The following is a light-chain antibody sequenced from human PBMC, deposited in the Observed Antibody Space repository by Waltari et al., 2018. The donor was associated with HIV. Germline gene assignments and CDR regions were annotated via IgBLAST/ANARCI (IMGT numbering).Light chain of an antibody. Sequence: DIVMTQSPLSLPVTPGEPASISCSSSQSLLHSNGYKYLDWYLQKPGQSPHLLIYLGSNRASGVPDRFSGSGSGTDFTLKITRVEAEDVGVYYCMQALQTPYTFGQGTKLEIK. CDR2: LGS. CDR1: QSLLHSNGYKY. J-gene: IGKJ2*01. CDR3: MQALQTPYT. V-gene: IGKV2-28*01.